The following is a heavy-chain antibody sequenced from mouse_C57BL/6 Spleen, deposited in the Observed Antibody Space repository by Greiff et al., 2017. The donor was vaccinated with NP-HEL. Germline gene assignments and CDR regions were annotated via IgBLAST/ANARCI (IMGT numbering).Heavy chain of an antibody. CDR1: GYSFTGYF. D-gene: IGHD2-1*01. CDR2: INPYNGDT. Sequence: EVQLQQSGPELVKPGDSVKISCKASGYSFTGYFMNWVMQSHGKSLEWIGRINPYNGDTFYNQKFKGKATLTVDKSSSTAHMELRSLTSEDSAVYFCARGGYYGNYEWYCDVWGTGTTVTVSS. J-gene: IGHJ1*03. CDR3: ARGGYYGNYEWYCDV. V-gene: IGHV1-20*01.